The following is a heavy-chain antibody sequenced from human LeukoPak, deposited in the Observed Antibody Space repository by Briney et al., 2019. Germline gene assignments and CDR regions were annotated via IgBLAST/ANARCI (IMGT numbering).Heavy chain of an antibody. Sequence: GGSLRLSCAASGLTFSSYWMHWVSQAPGKGLVRVSRMNVDGSNRKYADSVKGRFIISRDNAKNILYLQMNSLRAEDTAVYYCASRTPDGSGISHWGQGTLVTVSS. V-gene: IGHV3-74*01. CDR3: ASRTPDGSGISH. J-gene: IGHJ4*02. D-gene: IGHD3-22*01. CDR2: MNVDGSNR. CDR1: GLTFSSYW.